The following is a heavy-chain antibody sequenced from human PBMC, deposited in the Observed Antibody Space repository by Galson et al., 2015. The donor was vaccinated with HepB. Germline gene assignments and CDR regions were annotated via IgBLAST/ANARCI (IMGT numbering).Heavy chain of an antibody. CDR3: ARLGQQWLVRDFDY. CDR1: GYTFTSYG. Sequence: SVKVSCKASGYTFTSYGIIWVRQAPGQGLEWMGWISAYNGHTNYAQNLQGRVTMTTDTSTSTAYMELRSLTSDDTAVYYCARLGQQWLVRDFDYWGQGTLVVVSS. J-gene: IGHJ4*02. CDR2: ISAYNGHT. D-gene: IGHD6-19*01. V-gene: IGHV1-18*01.